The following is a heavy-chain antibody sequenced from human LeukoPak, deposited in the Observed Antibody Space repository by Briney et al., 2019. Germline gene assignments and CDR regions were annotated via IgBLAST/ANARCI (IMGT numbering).Heavy chain of an antibody. D-gene: IGHD2-2*01. J-gene: IGHJ4*02. CDR2: ISGSGGST. Sequence: GGSLRLSCAASGFTFSSYAMSWVRQAPGKGLEWVSAISGSGGSTYYADSVRGRFTISRDNSKNTLYLQMNSLRAEDTAVYYCVTCVVPAAMALDFDYWGQGTLVTVSS. V-gene: IGHV3-23*01. CDR1: GFTFSSYA. CDR3: VTCVVPAAMALDFDY.